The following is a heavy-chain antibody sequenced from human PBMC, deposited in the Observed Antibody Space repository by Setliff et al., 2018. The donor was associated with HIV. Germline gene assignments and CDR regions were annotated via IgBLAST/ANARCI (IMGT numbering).Heavy chain of an antibody. CDR2: MYHSGST. J-gene: IGHJ4*02. Sequence: SETLSLTCSVSGVSITTDGYYWSWIRHYPGKGLEWIGYMYHSGSTYYNASLASRLIMSLDPSKNQFSLNLRTVTAADTAIYFCARGRPFGKFVDYFDSWGQGKLVTVSS. V-gene: IGHV4-31*03. CDR3: ARGRPFGKFVDYFDS. D-gene: IGHD2-21*01. CDR1: GVSITTDGYY.